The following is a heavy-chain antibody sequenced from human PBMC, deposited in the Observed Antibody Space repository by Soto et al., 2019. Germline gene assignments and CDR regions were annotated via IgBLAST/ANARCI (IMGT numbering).Heavy chain of an antibody. J-gene: IGHJ6*02. CDR3: ARDKEAGSFFHYYYGMDV. CDR1: VFTFSIYE. CDR2: ISSSGSNI. Sequence: PGGSLRLSCAPSVFTFSIYEMNWVRQALGKGLELVSYISSSGSNIYYADSVKGRFTISRDNAKNSLYLQMDSLRAEDTAVYYCARDKEAGSFFHYYYGMDVWGQGTTVTVSS. D-gene: IGHD6-13*01. V-gene: IGHV3-48*03.